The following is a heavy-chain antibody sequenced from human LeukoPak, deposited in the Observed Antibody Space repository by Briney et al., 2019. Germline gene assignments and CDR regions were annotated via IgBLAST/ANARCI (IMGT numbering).Heavy chain of an antibody. V-gene: IGHV4-39*01. CDR1: GGSISRSSYY. Sequence: KASETLSLTCAVSGGSISRSSYYWGWIRQPPGKGLEWIGSIYYSGSTYYNPSLKSRVTISVDTSKNQFSLKLSSVTAADTAVYYCARHVNDYGDLLFDYWGQGTLVTVSS. CDR3: ARHVNDYGDLLFDY. D-gene: IGHD4-17*01. J-gene: IGHJ4*02. CDR2: IYYSGST.